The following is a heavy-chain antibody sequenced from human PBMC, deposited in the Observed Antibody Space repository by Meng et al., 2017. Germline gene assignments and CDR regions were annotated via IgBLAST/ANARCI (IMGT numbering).Heavy chain of an antibody. V-gene: IGHV2-5*02. CDR3: AHCLYSSSCDY. Sequence: QITLKESDPTLVRPTETLTLTCTFSGFSLRTRGVGVGWIRQPPGKALEWLALVYWDDDKRYSPSLKSRLTITKDTSENQVVLTMTNMDPVDTATYYCAHCLYSSSCDYWGQGTLVTVSS. D-gene: IGHD6-13*01. CDR1: GFSLRTRGVG. CDR2: VYWDDDK. J-gene: IGHJ4*02.